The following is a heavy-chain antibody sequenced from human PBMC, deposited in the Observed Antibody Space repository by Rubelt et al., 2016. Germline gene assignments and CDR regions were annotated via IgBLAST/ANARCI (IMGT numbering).Heavy chain of an antibody. J-gene: IGHJ4*02. V-gene: IGHV4-34*01. CDR2: IYYSGST. CDR1: GGSFSGYY. CDR3: ARTYRYYSDY. D-gene: IGHD1-26*01. Sequence: QVQLQQWGAGLLKPSETLSLTCAVYGGSFSGYYWTWIRQHPGKGLEWIGYIYYSGSTYYNPSLKSRVTISVDTSKNQFSRKVYSVTAADTAVYYCARTYRYYSDYWGQVTLVTVSS.